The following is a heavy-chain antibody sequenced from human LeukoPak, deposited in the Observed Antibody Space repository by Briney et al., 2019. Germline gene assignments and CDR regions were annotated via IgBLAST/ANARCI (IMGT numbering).Heavy chain of an antibody. V-gene: IGHV4-59*08. CDR2: IYYSGST. CDR3: ARLLSRSMEI. J-gene: IGHJ3*02. CDR1: GGSMSGYY. Sequence: PSETLSLTCAVSGGSMSGYYWSWLRQPPGKGLEWIGNIYYSGSTSYNPPLKSRLTISINTSKNQLSLKLTSVTAADTAVYYCARLLSRSMEIWGQGTMVTVSS. D-gene: IGHD3-16*02.